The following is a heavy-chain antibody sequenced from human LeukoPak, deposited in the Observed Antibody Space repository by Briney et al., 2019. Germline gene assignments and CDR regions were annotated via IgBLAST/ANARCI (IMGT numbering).Heavy chain of an antibody. CDR3: ARENYPTSSWFEYGLDV. CDR1: GFTFSSYS. CDR2: ISSSSSYI. D-gene: IGHD6-13*01. Sequence: PGGSLRLSCAASGFTFSSYSMNWVRQAPGKGLEWVSSISSSSSYIYYADSVKGRFTISRDNAKNSLYLQMNSLRAEDTAVYYCARENYPTSSWFEYGLDVWGQGSTVTVS. J-gene: IGHJ6*02. V-gene: IGHV3-21*01.